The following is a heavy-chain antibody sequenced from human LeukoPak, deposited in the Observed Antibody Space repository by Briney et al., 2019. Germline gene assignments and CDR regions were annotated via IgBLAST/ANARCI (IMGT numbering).Heavy chain of an antibody. V-gene: IGHV3-30*18. Sequence: GGSLRLSCAASGFTFSTYGIHWVRQAPGKGLEWVAVISYDGRSTYYADSVKGRFTISRDNSRNTLYLQMNSLTVEDTAVYYCAKELAVAGSFDFWGQGTLVTVSS. J-gene: IGHJ4*02. D-gene: IGHD6-19*01. CDR3: AKELAVAGSFDF. CDR2: ISYDGRST. CDR1: GFTFSTYG.